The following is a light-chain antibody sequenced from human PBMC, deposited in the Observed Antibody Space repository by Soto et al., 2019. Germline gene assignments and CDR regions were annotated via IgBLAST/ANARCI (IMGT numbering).Light chain of an antibody. CDR2: WGS. V-gene: IGKV2-28*01. CDR3: MQGQQIPFT. CDR1: QSLLHSSGNNY. Sequence: DIVMTQSPLSLPVTPGEPASISCRSSQSLLHSSGNNYLDWYVQKPGQSPQLLIYWGSNRASGVPDRFSGSGSGTDFTLKINRVEAEDFGVYYCMQGQQIPFTFGQGTRLEIK. J-gene: IGKJ5*01.